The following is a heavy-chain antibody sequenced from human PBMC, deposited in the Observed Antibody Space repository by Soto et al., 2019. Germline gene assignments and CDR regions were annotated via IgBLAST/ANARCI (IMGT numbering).Heavy chain of an antibody. Sequence: ASVKVSCKASGYTFTSYYMHWVRQAPGQGLEWMGIINPSGGSTSYAQKFQGRVTMTRDTSTSTVYMELSSLRSEDTAVYYCARDKSYCDFWSGYPGNAFDIWGQGTMVTVSS. V-gene: IGHV1-46*01. CDR3: ARDKSYCDFWSGYPGNAFDI. CDR1: GYTFTSYY. D-gene: IGHD3-3*01. J-gene: IGHJ3*02. CDR2: INPSGGST.